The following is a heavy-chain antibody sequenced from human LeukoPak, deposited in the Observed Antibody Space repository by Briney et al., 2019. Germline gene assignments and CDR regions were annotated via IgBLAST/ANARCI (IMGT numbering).Heavy chain of an antibody. J-gene: IGHJ4*02. Sequence: GGSLRLSCAASGFTFSSYSMNWVRQAPGKGLEWVSSISSSSSYIYYADSVKGRFTISRDNAKNSLYLQMNSLRDEDTAVYYCARLPPTKYSGYDRRDYWGQGTLVTVSS. D-gene: IGHD5-12*01. CDR2: ISSSSSYI. CDR3: ARLPPTKYSGYDRRDY. CDR1: GFTFSSYS. V-gene: IGHV3-21*01.